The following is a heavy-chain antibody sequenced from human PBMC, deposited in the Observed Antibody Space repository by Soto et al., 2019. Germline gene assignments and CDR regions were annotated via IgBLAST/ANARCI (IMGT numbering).Heavy chain of an antibody. CDR1: GYTFTGYY. J-gene: IGHJ5*02. CDR3: ARDFSSGWPSGWFDP. D-gene: IGHD6-19*01. Sequence: ASVTVSFKASGYTFTGYYMHWVRQAPGQGLEWMGWINPNSGGTNYAQKFQGRVTMTRDTSISTAYMELSRLGSDDTAVYYCARDFSSGWPSGWFDPWGQGTLVTVSS. V-gene: IGHV1-2*02. CDR2: INPNSGGT.